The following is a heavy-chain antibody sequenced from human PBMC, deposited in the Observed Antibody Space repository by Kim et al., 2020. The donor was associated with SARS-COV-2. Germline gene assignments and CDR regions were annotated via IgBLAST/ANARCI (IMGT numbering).Heavy chain of an antibody. CDR3: ARPGEWEPSFDY. Sequence: ASVKVSCKASGYTFTSYDSHWVRQATGQGLEWMGWMNPNSGNTGYAQKFQGRVTMTRNTSISTAYTELSSLRSEDTAVYYCARPGEWEPSFDYWGQGTLVTVSS. J-gene: IGHJ4*02. V-gene: IGHV1-8*01. D-gene: IGHD1-26*01. CDR1: GYTFTSYD. CDR2: MNPNSGNT.